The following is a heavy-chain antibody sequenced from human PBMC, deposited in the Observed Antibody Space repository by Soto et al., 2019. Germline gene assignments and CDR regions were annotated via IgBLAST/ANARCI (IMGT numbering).Heavy chain of an antibody. CDR2: IGTSGKTI. Sequence: EVQLVESGGGLVQAGGSLRLFCAVSGFTFSSYEMNWVRQAPGKGLEWVSYIGTSGKTIYYADSVRGRFTISRDNAKNSLYLQMNSLRAVDTAVYFCARDPAIYSGKFDYGLDVWGRGTTVTVSS. V-gene: IGHV3-48*03. CDR3: ARDPAIYSGKFDYGLDV. J-gene: IGHJ6*02. CDR1: GFTFSSYE. D-gene: IGHD4-4*01.